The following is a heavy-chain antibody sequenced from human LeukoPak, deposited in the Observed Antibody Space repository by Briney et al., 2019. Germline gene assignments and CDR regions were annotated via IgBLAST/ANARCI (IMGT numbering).Heavy chain of an antibody. CDR1: GFTFSSYA. J-gene: IGHJ6*02. Sequence: GGSLRLSCAASGFTFSSYAMHWVRQAPGKGLEWVAVISYDGSNKYYADSVKGRFTISRDNSKNTLYLQMNSLRAEDTAVYYCARAASGESALLSCGNYYYYGMDVWGQGTTVTVPS. D-gene: IGHD1-14*01. CDR3: ARAASGESALLSCGNYYYYGMDV. V-gene: IGHV3-30-3*01. CDR2: ISYDGSNK.